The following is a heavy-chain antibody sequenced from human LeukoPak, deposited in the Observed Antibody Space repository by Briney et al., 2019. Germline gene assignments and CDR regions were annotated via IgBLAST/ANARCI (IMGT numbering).Heavy chain of an antibody. D-gene: IGHD3-10*01. V-gene: IGHV3-13*01. J-gene: IGHJ4*02. CDR3: ARVRGDYYDSGNSYYFDY. Sequence: GGSLRLSRAASGFPFSTYVMHWVRQATGKGLEWVSSIDTAGDTYYPDSVKGRFTISRENAKNSLFLQMNSLRAGDTAVYYCARVRGDYYDSGNSYYFDYWGQGTLVTVSS. CDR2: IDTAGDT. CDR1: GFPFSTYV.